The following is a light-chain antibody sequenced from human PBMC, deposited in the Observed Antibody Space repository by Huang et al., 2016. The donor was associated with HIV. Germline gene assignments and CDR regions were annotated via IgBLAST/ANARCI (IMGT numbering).Light chain of an antibody. CDR1: QSVSTF. Sequence: VLTQSPATLSLSPGERATVSCRASQSVSTFLAWYQHKPGQAPRLLIFDASNRASGVPARFSGTGSGTDFTLTISSLEPSDVAVNYCQQHSYWPITFGRGTRLEI. J-gene: IGKJ5*01. CDR2: DAS. CDR3: QQHSYWPIT. V-gene: IGKV3-11*01.